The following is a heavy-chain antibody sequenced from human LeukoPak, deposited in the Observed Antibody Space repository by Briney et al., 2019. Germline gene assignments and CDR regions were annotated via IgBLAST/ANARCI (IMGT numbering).Heavy chain of an antibody. CDR3: AKDRGIVVVPAAIRHYYYGMDV. CDR1: GFTFDDYA. D-gene: IGHD2-2*02. V-gene: IGHV3-9*01. CDR2: ISWNSGSI. Sequence: GGSLRLSCAASGFTFDDYAMHWVRHAPGKGLEWVSGISWNSGSIGYADSVKGRFTISRDNAKNSLYLQMNSLRAEDTALYYCAKDRGIVVVPAAIRHYYYGMDVWSQGTTVTVSS. J-gene: IGHJ6*02.